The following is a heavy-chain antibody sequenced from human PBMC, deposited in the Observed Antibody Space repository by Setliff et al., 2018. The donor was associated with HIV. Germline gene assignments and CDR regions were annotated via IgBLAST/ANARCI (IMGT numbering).Heavy chain of an antibody. V-gene: IGHV1-69*05. J-gene: IGHJ5*02. Sequence: SVKVSCKASGYTFTSYGISWVRQAPGQGLEWVGGIIPISGTANYAQKFQGRVTITTDESTSTAYMELSGLRSEDTAVYYCARDFGGYCSSMSCPGLFDPWGQGTLVTVSS. D-gene: IGHD2-2*01. CDR2: IIPISGTA. CDR1: GYTFTSYG. CDR3: ARDFGGYCSSMSCPGLFDP.